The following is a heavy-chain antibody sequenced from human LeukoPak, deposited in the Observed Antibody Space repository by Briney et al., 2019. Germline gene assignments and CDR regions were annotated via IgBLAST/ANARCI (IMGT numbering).Heavy chain of an antibody. V-gene: IGHV4-4*02. Sequence: ASETLSLTCAVSGGSISSSNWWSWVRQPPGKGLEWIGEIYRSGSTNYNPSLKSRVTISVDKSKNQFSLKLSSVTAADTAVYYCARGIQLWFENAFDIWGQGTMVTVSS. CDR2: IYRSGST. J-gene: IGHJ3*02. CDR3: ARGIQLWFENAFDI. D-gene: IGHD5-18*01. CDR1: GGSISSSNW.